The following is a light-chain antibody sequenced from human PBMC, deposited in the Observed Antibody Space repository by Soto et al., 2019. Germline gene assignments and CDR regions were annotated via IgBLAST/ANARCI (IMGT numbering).Light chain of an antibody. CDR1: QSVSSY. CDR3: QHRSNWPPYT. Sequence: EIVLTQSPDTLSLSPGERATLSCRASQSVSSYLAWYQQKPGQAPRLLIYDASNRATGVPARFSGSGSGTDFTLTISSLEPEDFAVYYCQHRSNWPPYTFGQGTKLEI. CDR2: DAS. V-gene: IGKV3-11*01. J-gene: IGKJ2*01.